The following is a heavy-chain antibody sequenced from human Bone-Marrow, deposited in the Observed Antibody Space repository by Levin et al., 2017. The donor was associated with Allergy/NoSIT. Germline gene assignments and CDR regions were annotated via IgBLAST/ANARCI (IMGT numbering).Heavy chain of an antibody. CDR3: SSYSRLNYGMDV. CDR1: GFIFSGSA. J-gene: IGHJ6*02. Sequence: GGSLRLSCAASGFIFSGSAVHWVRQASGKGLEWVGRIRNKANSYATTYTASVKGRFTISRDDSKNTAYLQMNSLKIEDTAVYYCSSYSRLNYGMDVWGQGTTVTVSS. D-gene: IGHD6-13*01. CDR2: IRNKANSYAT. V-gene: IGHV3-73*01.